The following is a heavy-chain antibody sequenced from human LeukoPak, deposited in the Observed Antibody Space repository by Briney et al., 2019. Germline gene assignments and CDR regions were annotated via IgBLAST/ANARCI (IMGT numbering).Heavy chain of an antibody. CDR1: GFTFSSYA. D-gene: IGHD3-22*01. CDR2: IPYDGSNK. CDR3: ARTIAPHYYDSSGYPIWYFDL. J-gene: IGHJ2*01. Sequence: GGSLRLSCAASGFTFSSYAMHWVRQAPGKGLEWVAVIPYDGSNKYYADSVKGRFTISRDNSKNTLYLQMNSLRAEDTAVYYCARTIAPHYYDSSGYPIWYFDLWGRGTLVTVSS. V-gene: IGHV3-30-3*01.